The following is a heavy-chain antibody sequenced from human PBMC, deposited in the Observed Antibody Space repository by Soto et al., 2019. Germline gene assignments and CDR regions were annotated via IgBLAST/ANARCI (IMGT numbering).Heavy chain of an antibody. V-gene: IGHV1-69*02. Sequence: SAKVSCKASGGTFSSYTISWVRQAPGQGLEWMGRIIPILGIANYAQKFQGRVTITAGKSTSTAYMELSSLRSEDTAVYYCASYFWSGYYTLYYYYYMDVWGKGTTVTVSS. CDR2: IIPILGIA. CDR1: GGTFSSYT. CDR3: ASYFWSGYYTLYYYYYMDV. D-gene: IGHD3-3*01. J-gene: IGHJ6*03.